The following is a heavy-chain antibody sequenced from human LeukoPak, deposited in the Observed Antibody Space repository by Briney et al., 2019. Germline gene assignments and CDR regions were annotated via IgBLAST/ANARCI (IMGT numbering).Heavy chain of an antibody. Sequence: SVKVSCKASGGTFSSYAISWVRQAPGQGLEWMGRINPIFGTANYAQKFQGRVTITTDESTSAAYMELSSLRSEDTAVYYCARGRLDYYDSSGRMYYFDYWGQGTLVTVSS. CDR3: ARGRLDYYDSSGRMYYFDY. J-gene: IGHJ4*02. CDR1: GGTFSSYA. CDR2: INPIFGTA. V-gene: IGHV1-69*05. D-gene: IGHD3-22*01.